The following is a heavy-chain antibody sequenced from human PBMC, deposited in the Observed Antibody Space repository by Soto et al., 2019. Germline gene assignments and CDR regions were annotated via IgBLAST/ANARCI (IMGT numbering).Heavy chain of an antibody. J-gene: IGHJ5*02. CDR3: ARDIQNWFEP. Sequence: SETLSLTCAVSGGSISSGGYSWSWIRQPPGKGLEWIGYIYHSGSTYYNPSLKSRVTISVDRSKNQFSLKLSSVTAADTAVYYCARDIQNWFEPWGQGTLVTVSS. V-gene: IGHV4-30-2*01. CDR1: GGSISSGGYS. CDR2: IYHSGST.